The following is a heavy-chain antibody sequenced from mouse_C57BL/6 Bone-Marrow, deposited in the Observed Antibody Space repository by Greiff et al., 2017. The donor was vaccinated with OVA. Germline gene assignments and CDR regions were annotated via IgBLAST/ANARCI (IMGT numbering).Heavy chain of an antibody. CDR2: IWSGGGT. CDR1: GFSLTSYG. V-gene: IGHV2-2*01. Sequence: QVQLQQSGPGLVQPSQSLSITCTVSGFSLTSYGVHWVRQSPGKGLEWLGVIWSGGGTDYNAAFISRLSISKDNSKSQFFFKMNSLQADDTAIYYCARLPSDYAMDYWGQGTSLTVSS. D-gene: IGHD2-10*02. CDR3: ARLPSDYAMDY. J-gene: IGHJ4*01.